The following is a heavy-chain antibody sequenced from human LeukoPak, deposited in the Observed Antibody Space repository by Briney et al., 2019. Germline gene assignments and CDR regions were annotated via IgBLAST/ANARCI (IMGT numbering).Heavy chain of an antibody. CDR3: ARHKYTAVAFEF. V-gene: IGHV4-59*08. J-gene: IGHJ4*02. D-gene: IGHD4-23*01. CDR2: IYYDGSI. Sequence: SETLSLTCAVSGGSISDYHWSWIRQPPGKGLEWIGYIYYDGSINYSPSLKSRVTISLDTSKNQFSLRLSSVTAADTAVYYCARHKYTAVAFEFWGQGTLVTVSS. CDR1: GGSISDYH.